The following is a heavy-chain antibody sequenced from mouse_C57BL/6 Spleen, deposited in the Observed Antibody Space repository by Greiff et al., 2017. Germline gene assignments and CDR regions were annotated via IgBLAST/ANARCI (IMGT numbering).Heavy chain of an antibody. CDR3: ARGNSNSEY. Sequence: VQLQQPGAELVMPGASVKLSCKASGYTFTSYWMHWVKQRPGQGLEWIGEIDPSDSYTNYNQKFKGKSTLTVDKSSSTAYMQLSSLTSEDSAVYYCARGNSNSEYWGQGTTLTVSS. V-gene: IGHV1-69*01. CDR2: IDPSDSYT. CDR1: GYTFTSYW. D-gene: IGHD2-5*01. J-gene: IGHJ2*01.